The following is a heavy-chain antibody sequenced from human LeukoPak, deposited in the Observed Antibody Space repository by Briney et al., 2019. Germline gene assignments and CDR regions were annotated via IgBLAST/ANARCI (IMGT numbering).Heavy chain of an antibody. CDR1: RFIFSTYG. Sequence: GGSLRLSCAASRFIFSTYGMHWVRQAPGKGLGWVAFIRPDGSNEYYAASVRVRFAISRDNSQNTLHLQMNSLRLEDTAVYYCVKDWGVLPDYTADGFDIWGPGTMVTVSS. D-gene: IGHD3-10*01. CDR2: IRPDGSNE. V-gene: IGHV3-30*02. J-gene: IGHJ3*02. CDR3: VKDWGVLPDYTADGFDI.